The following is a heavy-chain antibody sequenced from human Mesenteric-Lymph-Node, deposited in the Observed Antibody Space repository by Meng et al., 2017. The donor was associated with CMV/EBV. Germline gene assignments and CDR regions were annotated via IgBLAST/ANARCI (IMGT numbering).Heavy chain of an antibody. J-gene: IGHJ4*02. V-gene: IGHV3-23*01. CDR1: FTSYA. Sequence: FTSYARSWYRQAPGKGLEGVSTVSGSGGNTYYADSVKGRFTISRDNSKNTLYLQMNSLRAEDTAVYYCAKPRASYDILTGYTNYFDYWGQGTLVTVSS. CDR2: VSGSGGNT. CDR3: AKPRASYDILTGYTNYFDY. D-gene: IGHD3-9*01.